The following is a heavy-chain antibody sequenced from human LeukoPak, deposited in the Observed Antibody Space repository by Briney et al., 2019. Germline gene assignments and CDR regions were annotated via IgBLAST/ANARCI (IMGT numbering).Heavy chain of an antibody. CDR3: ARMITIFGVDPFVDY. CDR1: GFTFSSYW. J-gene: IGHJ4*02. D-gene: IGHD3-3*01. V-gene: IGHV3-7*01. CDR2: IKQDGSEK. Sequence: GGSLRLSCAASGFTFSSYWMSWVRQAPGKGLEWVANIKQDGSEKYYVDSVKGRFTISRDNAKNSLYLQMNSLRAEDTAVYYCARMITIFGVDPFVDYWGQGTLVTVSS.